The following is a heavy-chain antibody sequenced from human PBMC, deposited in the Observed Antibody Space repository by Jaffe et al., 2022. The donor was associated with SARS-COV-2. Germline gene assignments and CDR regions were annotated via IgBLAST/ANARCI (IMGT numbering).Heavy chain of an antibody. D-gene: IGHD6-19*01. J-gene: IGHJ4*02. CDR1: GFTFSTYS. V-gene: IGHV3-48*02. CDR3: ARDAVFDY. CDR2: ITSSSNTT. Sequence: EVQLVESGGGLVQPGGSLKLSCAASGFTFSTYSMNWVRQAPGKGLEWISYITSSSNTTFYADSVKGRFTISRDNAKNSLYLQMNSLRDEDTAVYYCARDAVFDYWGQGTLVTVSS.